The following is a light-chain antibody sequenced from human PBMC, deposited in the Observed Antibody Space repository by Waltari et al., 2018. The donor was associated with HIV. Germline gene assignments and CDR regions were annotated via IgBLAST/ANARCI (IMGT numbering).Light chain of an antibody. Sequence: QSALTQPASVSGSPGQSITISCTGTSSDVGSYNLVSWYQQHPGKAPKLMIYEVSKRPSGVSNRFSGSKSGNTASLTIAGLQAEDEAYYYCCSYAGSSTSVFGGGTKLTVL. CDR1: SSDVGSYNL. CDR3: CSYAGSSTSV. V-gene: IGLV2-23*02. J-gene: IGLJ2*01. CDR2: EVS.